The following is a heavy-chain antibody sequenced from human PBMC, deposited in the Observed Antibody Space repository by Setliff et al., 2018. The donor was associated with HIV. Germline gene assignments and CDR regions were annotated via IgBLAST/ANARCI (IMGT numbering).Heavy chain of an antibody. Sequence: ASVKVSCKASGYTLTGYGISWVRQAPGQGLEWMGWISAYTGNTDFAQKFQGRVTMTTDTSTSTAYLELRSLTSDDTAVYYCARARLQGIVTAVGPRDNCLDPWGQGTLVTVSS. D-gene: IGHD1-26*01. CDR3: ARARLQGIVTAVGPRDNCLDP. CDR1: GYTLTGYG. V-gene: IGHV1-18*01. J-gene: IGHJ5*02. CDR2: ISAYTGNT.